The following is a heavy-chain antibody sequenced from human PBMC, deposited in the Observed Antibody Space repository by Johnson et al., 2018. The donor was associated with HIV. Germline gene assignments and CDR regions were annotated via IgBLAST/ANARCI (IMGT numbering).Heavy chain of an antibody. Sequence: VQLVESGGGVVQPGRSLRLSCAASGFTVSSNYMTWVRQAPGKGLEWVSVIYSGRSTYYADSVKGRFTISRDNSKNTLYVQLNSLRAEDTAVYYCARLKYGDYGDAFDIWGQGTMVTVSS. D-gene: IGHD4-17*01. J-gene: IGHJ3*02. CDR3: ARLKYGDYGDAFDI. CDR1: GFTVSSNY. V-gene: IGHV3-66*04. CDR2: IYSGRST.